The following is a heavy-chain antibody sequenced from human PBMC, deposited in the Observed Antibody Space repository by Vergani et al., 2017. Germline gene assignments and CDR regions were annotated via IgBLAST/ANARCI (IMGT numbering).Heavy chain of an antibody. CDR1: GYTFTGYY. D-gene: IGHD1-26*01. CDR2: INTNTGNP. CDR3: ARDYGRIPLEWELHGSNWFDP. Sequence: QVQLVQSGAEVKKPGASVKVSCKASGYTFTGYYMHWVRQAPGQGLEWMGWINTNTGNPTYAQGFTGRFVFSLDTSVSTAYLQISSLKAEDTAVYYCARDYGRIPLEWELHGSNWFDPWGQGTLVTVSS. J-gene: IGHJ5*02. V-gene: IGHV7-4-1*02.